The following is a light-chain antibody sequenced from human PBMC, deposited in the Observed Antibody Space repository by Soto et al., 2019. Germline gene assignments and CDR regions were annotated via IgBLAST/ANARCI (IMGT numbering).Light chain of an antibody. CDR3: SSYTSSSTLV. CDR1: SSDVGGYTY. V-gene: IGLV2-14*01. Sequence: QSALTQPASVSGSPGQSITIHCTGTSSDVGGYTYVSWYQHHPGKAPKLMIYGVTNRPSGVSNRFSGSKSGNMASLTISGLQAEVDADYYCSSYTSSSTLVFGGGTKLTGL. CDR2: GVT. J-gene: IGLJ2*01.